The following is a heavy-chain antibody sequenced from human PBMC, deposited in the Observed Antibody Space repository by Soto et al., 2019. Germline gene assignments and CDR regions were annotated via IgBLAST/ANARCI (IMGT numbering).Heavy chain of an antibody. CDR2: ISGSGGST. V-gene: IGHV3-23*01. CDR3: AKVARDFYDTSGPHRFEP. CDR1: GFTFSSYA. Sequence: PGGSLRLSCAASGFTFSSYAMSWVRQAPGKGLEWVSAISGSGGSTYYADSVTGRFTISRDNSKNTLYLQMNSLRAEDTAVYYCAKVARDFYDTSGPHRFEPWGQGTLFTVSS. J-gene: IGHJ5*02. D-gene: IGHD3-22*01.